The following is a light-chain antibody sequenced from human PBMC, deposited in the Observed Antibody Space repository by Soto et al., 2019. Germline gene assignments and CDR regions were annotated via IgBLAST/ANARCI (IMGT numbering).Light chain of an antibody. CDR3: QQVSSYPLT. CDR2: DAS. CDR1: QDISNY. J-gene: IGKJ4*01. Sequence: DIQMTQSPSSLSASVGARVTITCQASQDISNYLNWYQQKPGKAPKLLIYDASNLETGVPSRFSGSGSGTQFTLTISSLQPEDFATYYCQQVSSYPLTFGGGTKVDNK. V-gene: IGKV1-33*01.